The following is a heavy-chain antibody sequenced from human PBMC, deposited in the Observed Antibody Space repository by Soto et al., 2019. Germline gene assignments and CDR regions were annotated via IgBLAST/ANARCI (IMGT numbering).Heavy chain of an antibody. CDR1: GFTFSNAW. CDR3: AKDKRHYYDSSGYYLTDAFDI. V-gene: IGHV3-15*01. CDR2: IKSKTDGGTT. Sequence: GGSLRLSCAASGFTFSNAWMSWVRQAPGKGLEWVGRIKSKTDGGTTDYAAPVKGRFTISRDDSKNTLYLQMNSLKTEDTAVYYCAKDKRHYYDSSGYYLTDAFDIWGQGTMVTVSS. D-gene: IGHD3-22*01. J-gene: IGHJ3*02.